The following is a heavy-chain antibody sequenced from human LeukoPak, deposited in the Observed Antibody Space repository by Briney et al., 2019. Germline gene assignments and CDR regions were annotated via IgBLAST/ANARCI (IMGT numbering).Heavy chain of an antibody. J-gene: IGHJ6*02. Sequence: ASVKVSCKVSGYTLTELSMHWVRQAPGKGLEWMGGFDPEDGETIYAQKFQGRVTMTEDTSTETAYMELSSLRSEDTAVYYCATDTGIAVAGDPYYYGMDVWGQGTTVTVSS. CDR2: FDPEDGET. V-gene: IGHV1-24*01. D-gene: IGHD6-19*01. CDR1: GYTLTELS. CDR3: ATDTGIAVAGDPYYYGMDV.